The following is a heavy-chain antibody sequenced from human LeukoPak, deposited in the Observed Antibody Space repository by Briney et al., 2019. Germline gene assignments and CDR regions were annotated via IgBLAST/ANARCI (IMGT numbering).Heavy chain of an antibody. D-gene: IGHD2-2*01. Sequence: ASVKVSCKASGYTFTGHYMHWVRQAPGQGLEWMGWINPNSGGTNYAQKFQGWVTMTRDTSISTAYMELSRLRSDDTAVYYCARDGGVVVPAAMGSLYGMDVWGKGTTVTVSS. CDR2: INPNSGGT. CDR3: ARDGGVVVPAAMGSLYGMDV. J-gene: IGHJ6*04. CDR1: GYTFTGHY. V-gene: IGHV1-2*04.